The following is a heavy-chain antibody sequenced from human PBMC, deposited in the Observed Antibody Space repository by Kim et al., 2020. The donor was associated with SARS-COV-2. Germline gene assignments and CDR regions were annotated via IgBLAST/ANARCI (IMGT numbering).Heavy chain of an antibody. J-gene: IGHJ6*02. V-gene: IGHV3-23*01. Sequence: GGSLRLSCAASGFTFSSYAMSWVRQAPGKGLEWVSAISGSGGSIYYADSVKGRFTISRDNSKNTLYLQMNSLRAEDTAVYYCASVMVRGVIITYYYGMDVWGQGTTVTVSS. CDR3: ASVMVRGVIITYYYGMDV. D-gene: IGHD3-10*01. CDR1: GFTFSSYA. CDR2: ISGSGGSI.